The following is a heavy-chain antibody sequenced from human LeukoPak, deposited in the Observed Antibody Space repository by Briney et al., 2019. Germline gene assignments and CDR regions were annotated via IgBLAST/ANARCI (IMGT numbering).Heavy chain of an antibody. Sequence: GGSLRLSCAASGFTFSSYAVSWVRQAPGKGLEWVSAISGSGGSTYYADSVKGRFTISRDNSKNTLYLQMNSLRAEDTAVYYCAKDPGYYYDSSGYYPCFDYWGQGTLVTVSS. CDR2: ISGSGGST. D-gene: IGHD3-22*01. J-gene: IGHJ4*02. V-gene: IGHV3-23*01. CDR1: GFTFSSYA. CDR3: AKDPGYYYDSSGYYPCFDY.